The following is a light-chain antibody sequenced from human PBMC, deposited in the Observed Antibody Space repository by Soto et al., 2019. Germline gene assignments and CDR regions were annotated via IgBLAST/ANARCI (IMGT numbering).Light chain of an antibody. CDR3: SLCTSENTYV. J-gene: IGLJ1*01. CDR2: EAS. Sequence: QSALTQPPSVSGSPGQSVTISCTGTSTDFVSYNRVSWYQQPPGTAPKLIIYEASNRPSGVPGRFSVSKSGTTASLTISGLQAAVEADYYCSLCTSENTYVFGTGTKLTVL. CDR1: STDFVSYNR. V-gene: IGLV2-18*01.